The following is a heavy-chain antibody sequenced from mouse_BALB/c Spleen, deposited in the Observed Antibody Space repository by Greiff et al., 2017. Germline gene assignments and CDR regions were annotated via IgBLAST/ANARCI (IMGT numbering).Heavy chain of an antibody. D-gene: IGHD4-1*01. CDR1: GFTFSSYY. J-gene: IGHJ1*01. V-gene: IGHV5-6-2*01. CDR3: ARRELGYWYFDV. CDR2: INSNGGST. Sequence: DVMLVESGGGLVKLGGSLKLSCAASGFTFSSYYMSWVRQTPEKRLELVAAINSNGGSTYYPDTVKGRFTISRDNAKNTLYLQMSSLKSEDTALYYCARRELGYWYFDVWGAGTTVTVSS.